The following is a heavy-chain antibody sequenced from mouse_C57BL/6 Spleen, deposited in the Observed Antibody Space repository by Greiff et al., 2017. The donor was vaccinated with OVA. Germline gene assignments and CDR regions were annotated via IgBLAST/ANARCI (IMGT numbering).Heavy chain of an antibody. V-gene: IGHV1-50*01. CDR3: ARGSSYYFDY. CDR2: IDPSDSYT. D-gene: IGHD1-1*01. Sequence: QVQLQQPGAELVKPGASVKLSCKASGYTFTSYWMQWVKQRPGQGLEWIGEIDPSDSYTNYNQKFKGKATLTVDPSSSTAYMQLSSLTSEDSAVYYCARGSSYYFDYWGQGTTLTVSS. CDR1: GYTFTSYW. J-gene: IGHJ2*01.